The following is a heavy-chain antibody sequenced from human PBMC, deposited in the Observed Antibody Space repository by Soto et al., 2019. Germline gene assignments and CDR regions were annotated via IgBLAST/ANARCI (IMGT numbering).Heavy chain of an antibody. CDR2: INHRGGT. Sequence: PSETLSLTCAVHGESFSGYGGPLSGYYWSWIRQTPGKGLEWIGEINHRGGTNYKPSLKSRVTLSVDTSKNQFSLNLNSVIAADTAVYYCARVQRRGGRSGWSHWGQGAPVTISS. D-gene: IGHD6-19*01. CDR3: ARVQRRGGRSGWSH. V-gene: IGHV4-34*01. J-gene: IGHJ4*02. CDR1: GESFSGYGGPLSGYY.